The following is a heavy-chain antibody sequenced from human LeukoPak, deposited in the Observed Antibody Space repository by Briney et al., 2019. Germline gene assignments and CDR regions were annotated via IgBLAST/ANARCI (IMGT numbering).Heavy chain of an antibody. CDR3: ARNDNNYFGSGSYPPDY. D-gene: IGHD3-10*01. J-gene: IGHJ4*02. CDR2: INPKSGGT. Sequence: GASVKVSCKASGYTFTDYDIHWVRQAPGQGLQWMGRINPKSGGTHYAQKFEDRVTMTRDVFINTAYMELSRLRPDDTALYYCARNDNNYFGSGSYPPDYWGQGALVIVSS. CDR1: GYTFTDYD. V-gene: IGHV1-2*06.